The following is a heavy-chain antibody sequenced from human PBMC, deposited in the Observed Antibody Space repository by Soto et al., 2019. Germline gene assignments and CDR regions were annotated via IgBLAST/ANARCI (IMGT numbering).Heavy chain of an antibody. V-gene: IGHV1-18*01. D-gene: IGHD3-10*01. CDR2: ISAYNGNT. Sequence: ASVKVSCKASGYTFTSYGIGWVRQAPGQGLEWMGWISAYNGNTNYAQKLQGRVTMTTDTSTSTAYMELRSLRSDDTAVYYCARAPPKITMVRGVTADYWGQGTLVTVSS. CDR3: ARAPPKITMVRGVTADY. J-gene: IGHJ4*02. CDR1: GYTFTSYG.